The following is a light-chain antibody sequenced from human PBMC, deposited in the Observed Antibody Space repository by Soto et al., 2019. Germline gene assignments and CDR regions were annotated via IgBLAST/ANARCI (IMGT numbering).Light chain of an antibody. CDR1: SSNIGAGYD. J-gene: IGLJ2*01. Sequence: QSVLTQPPSVSGAPGQRVTISCTGSSSNIGAGYDVHWYQQLPGTAPKLLIYVNINRPSGVPDRFSGSKSGTSASLAITGLQAEDEADYYCQSYDSSLSGSVFGGGTQLTVL. CDR3: QSYDSSLSGSV. V-gene: IGLV1-40*01. CDR2: VNI.